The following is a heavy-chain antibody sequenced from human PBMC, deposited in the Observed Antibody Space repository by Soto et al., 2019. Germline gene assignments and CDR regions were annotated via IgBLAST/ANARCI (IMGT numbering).Heavy chain of an antibody. V-gene: IGHV4-39*01. CDR2: MSYSGTS. CDR1: GGSTRSSVYY. CDR3: ARYGRPDITIFGVAAYNFDK. J-gene: IGHJ4*02. Sequence: LSLTCNVSGGSTRSSVYYWGWIRQPPGKGLEWIGSMSYSGTSYYNPSLRSRVSISVDTSKNQFSLKMTSVTAADTAVYYCARYGRPDITIFGVAAYNFDKWGQGVLVTVSS. D-gene: IGHD3-3*01.